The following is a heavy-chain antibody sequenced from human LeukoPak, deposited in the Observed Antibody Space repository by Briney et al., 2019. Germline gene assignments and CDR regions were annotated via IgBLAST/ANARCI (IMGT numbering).Heavy chain of an antibody. J-gene: IGHJ4*02. CDR1: GFIFIDYS. Sequence: PGGSLRLSCAASGFIFIDYSMNWVRQAPGKGLEWVSSISSSSSYIYYADSVNGRFTISRDNAKNSVYLQTDNLKADDTAMYYCARDHPRGVIPPPDYWGQGTLVTVSS. CDR2: ISSSSSYI. CDR3: ARDHPRGVIPPPDY. D-gene: IGHD3-10*01. V-gene: IGHV3-21*01.